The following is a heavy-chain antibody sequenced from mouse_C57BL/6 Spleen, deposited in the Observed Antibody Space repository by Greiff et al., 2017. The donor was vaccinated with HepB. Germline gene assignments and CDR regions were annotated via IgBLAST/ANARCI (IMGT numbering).Heavy chain of an antibody. CDR1: GYTFTSYW. J-gene: IGHJ1*03. CDR3: ARSSYGSSYVGVYFDV. Sequence: QVQLQQPGAELVRPGTSVKLSCKASGYTFTSYWMHWVKQRPGQGLEWIGVIDPSDSYTNYNQKFKGKATLTVDTSSSTAYMQLSSLTSEDSAVYYCARSSYGSSYVGVYFDVWGTGTTVTVSS. D-gene: IGHD1-1*01. V-gene: IGHV1-59*01. CDR2: IDPSDSYT.